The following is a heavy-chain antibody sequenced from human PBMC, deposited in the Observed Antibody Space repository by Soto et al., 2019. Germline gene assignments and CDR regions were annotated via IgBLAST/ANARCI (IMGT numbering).Heavy chain of an antibody. CDR2: IHHSGSI. V-gene: IGHV4-4*02. D-gene: IGHD3-10*01. Sequence: QVQLQESGPGLVKPSGTLSLTCAVSGGFISSGYWWSWVRQSPGTGLEWIGEIHHSGSINYNPSLQRRVTVSVDRSKNQFSLKLNSVTAADTAVYYCARTNYGSGSDYNFDYWGQGILVTVSS. J-gene: IGHJ4*02. CDR1: GGFISSGYW. CDR3: ARTNYGSGSDYNFDY.